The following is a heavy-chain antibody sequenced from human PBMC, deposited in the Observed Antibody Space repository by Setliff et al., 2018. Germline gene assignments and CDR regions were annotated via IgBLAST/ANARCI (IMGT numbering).Heavy chain of an antibody. CDR1: GGSISSSDFY. CDR3: ARCGDYDILTGYYNPSYYYYMDV. J-gene: IGHJ6*03. Sequence: PSETLSLTCTVSGGSISSSDFYWGWIRQPPGKGLEWIGSIYYSGTTYYNPSLKSRVTMSIDTSKNQFSLNLSSVTAADTAVYFCARCGDYDILTGYYNPSYYYYMDVWGKGTTVTVSS. D-gene: IGHD3-9*01. CDR2: IYYSGTT. V-gene: IGHV4-39*07.